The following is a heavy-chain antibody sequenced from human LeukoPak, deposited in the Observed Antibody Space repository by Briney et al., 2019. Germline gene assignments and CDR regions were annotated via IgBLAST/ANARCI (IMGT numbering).Heavy chain of an antibody. Sequence: PGGSLRLSCAASGFTFSSYAMSWVRQAPGKGLEYVSAISSNGGSTYYANSVKGRFTISRDNSKNTLYLQMGSLRAEDMAVYYCARGRDSGSYLNGAFDIWGQGTMVTVSS. CDR2: ISSNGGST. J-gene: IGHJ3*02. CDR3: ARGRDSGSYLNGAFDI. D-gene: IGHD1-26*01. CDR1: GFTFSSYA. V-gene: IGHV3-64*01.